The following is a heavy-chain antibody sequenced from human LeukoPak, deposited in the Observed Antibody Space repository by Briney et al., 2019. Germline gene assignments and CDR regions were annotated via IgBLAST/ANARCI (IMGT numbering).Heavy chain of an antibody. CDR1: GYTFTSYY. CDR2: INPSGGST. CDR3: ARSLGGAFYYYYGMDV. D-gene: IGHD3-16*01. Sequence: ASVKVSYKASGYTFTSYYMHWVRQAPGQGLEWMGIINPSGGSTSYAQKFQGRVTMTRDTSTSTVYMELSSLRSEDTAVYYCARSLGGAFYYYYGMDVWGQGTTVTVSS. J-gene: IGHJ6*02. V-gene: IGHV1-46*01.